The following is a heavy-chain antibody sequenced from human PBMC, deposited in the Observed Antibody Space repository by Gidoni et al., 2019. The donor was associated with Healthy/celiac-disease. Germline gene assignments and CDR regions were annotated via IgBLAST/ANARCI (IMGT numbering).Heavy chain of an antibody. D-gene: IGHD3-10*01. J-gene: IGHJ6*02. Sequence: QVQLVESGGGVVQPGRSLRLSCAASGFTFSSYGMHWVRQAPGKGLEWVAVISYDGSNKYYADSVKGRFTISRDNSKNTLYLQMNSLRAEDTAVYYCAKAMAEWFGELDYYYYGMDVWGQGTTVTVSS. CDR2: ISYDGSNK. V-gene: IGHV3-30*18. CDR3: AKAMAEWFGELDYYYYGMDV. CDR1: GFTFSSYG.